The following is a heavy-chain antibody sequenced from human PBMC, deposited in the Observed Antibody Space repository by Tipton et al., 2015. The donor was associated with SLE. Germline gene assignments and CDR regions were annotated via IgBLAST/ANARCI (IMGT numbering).Heavy chain of an antibody. CDR1: GGSISSSSYY. Sequence: TLSLTCTVSGGSISSSSYYWGWIRQPPGKGLEWIGSIYYCGSTYYNPSLKSRVTISVDTSKNQFSLKLSSVTAADTAVYYCARKVPYFDLWGRGTLVTVSS. CDR3: ARKVPYFDL. V-gene: IGHV4-39*07. CDR2: IYYCGST. J-gene: IGHJ2*01.